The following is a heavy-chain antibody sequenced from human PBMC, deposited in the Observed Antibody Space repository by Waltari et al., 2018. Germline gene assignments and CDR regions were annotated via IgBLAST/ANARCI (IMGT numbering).Heavy chain of an antibody. D-gene: IGHD3-3*01. CDR2: ISSSGSTI. Sequence: EVQLVESGGGLVQPGGSLRLSCAASGFTFSSYEMNWVRQAPGKGLEWVSYISSSGSTIYYADSEKGRFTISRDNAKNSLYLQMNSLRAEDTAVYYCARVGVLDYDFWSGFYMDVWGKGTTVTVSS. CDR1: GFTFSSYE. V-gene: IGHV3-48*03. CDR3: ARVGVLDYDFWSGFYMDV. J-gene: IGHJ6*03.